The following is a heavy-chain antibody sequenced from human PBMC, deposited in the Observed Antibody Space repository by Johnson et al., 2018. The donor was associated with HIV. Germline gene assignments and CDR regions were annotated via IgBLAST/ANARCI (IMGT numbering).Heavy chain of an antibody. D-gene: IGHD6-13*01. V-gene: IGHV3-30-3*01. CDR1: GFTFSSYA. Sequence: QVQLVESGGGVVQPGRSLRLSCAASGFTFSSYAMHWVRQAPGKGLEWVALMSYDGSNKYYADSVKGRFTISRDNSKNTLYLQMNSLRAEDTAVYYCARDRGGAGTFDAFDIWGQGTMVTVSS. CDR2: MSYDGSNK. CDR3: ARDRGGAGTFDAFDI. J-gene: IGHJ3*02.